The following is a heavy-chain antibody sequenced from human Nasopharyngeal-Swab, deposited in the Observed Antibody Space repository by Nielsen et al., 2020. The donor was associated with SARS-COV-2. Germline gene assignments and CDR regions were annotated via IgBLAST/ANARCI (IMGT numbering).Heavy chain of an antibody. CDR1: GFTFSSYA. J-gene: IGHJ4*02. CDR3: ARADWNDPTTFDY. CDR2: ISYDGSNK. Sequence: GESLKISCAASGFTFSSYAMHWVRQAPGKGLEWVAVISYDGSNKYYADSVKGRFTISRDNSKNTLYLQMNSLRAEDMAVYYCARADWNDPTTFDYWGQGTLVTVS. D-gene: IGHD1-1*01. V-gene: IGHV3-30-3*01.